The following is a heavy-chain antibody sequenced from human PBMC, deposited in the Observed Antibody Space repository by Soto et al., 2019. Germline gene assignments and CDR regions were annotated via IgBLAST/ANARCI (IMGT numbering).Heavy chain of an antibody. D-gene: IGHD3-9*01. CDR2: IYHSGST. Sequence: SETLSLTCAVSGCSISSGGYSWSWIRQPPGKGLEWIGYIYHSGSTNYNPSLKSRVTISVDTSKNQFSLKLSSVTAADTAVYFCVSSSIEPLIFRSGXDSWGLEPLFTVSS. J-gene: IGHJ4*02. V-gene: IGHV4-30-2*02. CDR3: VSSSIEPLIFRSGXDS. CDR1: GCSISSGGYS.